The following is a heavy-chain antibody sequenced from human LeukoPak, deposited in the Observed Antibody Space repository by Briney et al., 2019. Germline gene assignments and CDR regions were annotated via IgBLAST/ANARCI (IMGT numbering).Heavy chain of an antibody. Sequence: ASVKVSCKASGYTFTSYGISWVRQAPGQGLEWMGWISAYNGNTNYAQKLQGRVTMSTDTSTSTAYMELRSLRSDDTAVYYCARPVEEGYSYGYNYWGQGTLVTVSS. D-gene: IGHD5-18*01. J-gene: IGHJ4*02. V-gene: IGHV1-18*01. CDR1: GYTFTSYG. CDR2: ISAYNGNT. CDR3: ARPVEEGYSYGYNY.